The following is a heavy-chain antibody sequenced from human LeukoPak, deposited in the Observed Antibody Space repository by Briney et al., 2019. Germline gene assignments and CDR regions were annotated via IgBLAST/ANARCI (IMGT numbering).Heavy chain of an antibody. D-gene: IGHD4-11*01. CDR2: IHYGGTT. V-gene: IGHV4-59*01. CDR1: GAYISSYY. J-gene: IGHJ6*03. Sequence: SETLPLTCTVSGAYISSYYWTWIRQSPGKGLEWIGYIHYGGTTNYSPSLKSRVIMSVDTAKNQFSLKMSSVTAADTAVYYCASLTTRYYFMDVWGKGATVTVSS. CDR3: ASLTTRYYFMDV.